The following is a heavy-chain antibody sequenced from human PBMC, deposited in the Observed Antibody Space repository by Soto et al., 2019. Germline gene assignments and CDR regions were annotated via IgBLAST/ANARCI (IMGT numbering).Heavy chain of an antibody. Sequence: SETLSLTCTVSCGSISSGGYYWSWIRQHPGKGLEWIGYIYYSGSTYYNPSLKSRVTISLDTSKNQFSLKLSSVTAADTAVYYCARGFRGRHMGYYYGMDVWCQGTTVT. CDR1: CGSISSGGYY. V-gene: IGHV4-31*03. CDR3: ARGFRGRHMGYYYGMDV. D-gene: IGHD3-16*01. J-gene: IGHJ6*02. CDR2: IYYSGST.